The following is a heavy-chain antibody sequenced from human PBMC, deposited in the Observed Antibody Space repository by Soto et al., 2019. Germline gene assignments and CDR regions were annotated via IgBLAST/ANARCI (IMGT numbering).Heavy chain of an antibody. CDR3: ARASATIAAAAIFDY. CDR1: GVAIISSKW. J-gene: IGHJ4*02. D-gene: IGHD6-13*01. CDR2: IYQSGST. Sequence: SDTLSLTFAVSGVAIISSKWLSWVRQPPGKGLEWIGEIYQSGSTNYNPSLESRVRMSVDKSRNQFSLKLTSVSAADTAVYYCARASATIAAAAIFDYWGQGTLVTVS. V-gene: IGHV4-4*02.